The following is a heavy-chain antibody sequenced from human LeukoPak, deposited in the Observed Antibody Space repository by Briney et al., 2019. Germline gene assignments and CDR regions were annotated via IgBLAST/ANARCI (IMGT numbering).Heavy chain of an antibody. J-gene: IGHJ5*02. Sequence: GESLKISCKGSGYRFTTYWIGWVRQMPGKGLEWMGIIYPGDSDTRYSPSFQGQVTISADKSISTAYLQWSSLKASDTAMYYCATSYCSSASCFMFDPWGQGTLVTVSS. CDR1: GYRFTTYW. CDR3: ATSYCSSASCFMFDP. CDR2: IYPGDSDT. D-gene: IGHD2-2*01. V-gene: IGHV5-51*01.